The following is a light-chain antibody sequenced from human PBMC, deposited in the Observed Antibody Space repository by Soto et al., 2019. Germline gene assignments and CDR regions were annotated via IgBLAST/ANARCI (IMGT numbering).Light chain of an antibody. Sequence: QSALTQPASVSGSPGQSITISCTGTSSDVGNYDYVSWYQQHPGKAPKLIISEVSNRPSGVSNRFSGSKSGNTASMTISGLQAEDEADYYCSSYSRRSTLLFGGGTKLTVL. CDR1: SSDVGNYDY. CDR3: SSYSRRSTLL. CDR2: EVS. V-gene: IGLV2-14*01. J-gene: IGLJ2*01.